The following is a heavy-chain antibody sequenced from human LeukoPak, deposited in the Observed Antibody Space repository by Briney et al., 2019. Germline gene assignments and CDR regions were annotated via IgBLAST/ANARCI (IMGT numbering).Heavy chain of an antibody. V-gene: IGHV3-33*01. CDR2: MWYDGSNQ. CDR1: GFTFSSYG. CDR3: ARGSGERWYNRNDGRDYFGY. D-gene: IGHD1-1*01. Sequence: GRSLRLSCAATGFTFSSYGMHWVRQAPGKGLEWVAVMWYDGSNQYYADSVKGRFTISRDNSKNTLYLQMNSLRAEDTAVYYCARGSGERWYNRNDGRDYFGYWGRGTLVTVSS. J-gene: IGHJ4*02.